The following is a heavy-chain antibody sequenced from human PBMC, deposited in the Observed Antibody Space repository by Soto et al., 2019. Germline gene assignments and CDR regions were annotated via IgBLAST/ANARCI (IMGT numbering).Heavy chain of an antibody. CDR3: ARALYCTGGVCYRGVGDY. Sequence: GRSLRLSCAASGLTFSSYAMHWVRQAPGKGLEWVAVISYDGSNKYYADSVKGRFTISRDNSKNTLYLQMNSLRAEDTAVYYCARALYCTGGVCYRGVGDYWGQGALVTVSS. CDR1: GLTFSSYA. D-gene: IGHD2-8*02. V-gene: IGHV3-30-3*01. J-gene: IGHJ4*02. CDR2: ISYDGSNK.